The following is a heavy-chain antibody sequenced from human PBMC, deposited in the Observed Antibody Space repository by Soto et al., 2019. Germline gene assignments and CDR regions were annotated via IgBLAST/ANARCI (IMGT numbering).Heavy chain of an antibody. J-gene: IGHJ3*01. D-gene: IGHD5-18*01. Sequence: QVQLQESGPGLVKPSQTLSLACTVSGGSVGSGEYYYSWIRQPPGKGLEWIGYIYDSGITNYTPSLKGRVTMSLDRSNNQVSLKLSSVMAADTAVYFCARDVAHGYTENVWGQGTMVTVSS. V-gene: IGHV4-30-4*01. CDR3: ARDVAHGYTENV. CDR2: IYDSGIT. CDR1: GGSVGSGEYY.